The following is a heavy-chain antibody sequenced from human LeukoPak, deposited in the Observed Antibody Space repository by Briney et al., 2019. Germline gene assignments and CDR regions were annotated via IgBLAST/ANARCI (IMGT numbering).Heavy chain of an antibody. Sequence: GGSLRLSCAASGFAFSSYTMHWVRQAPGKGLEWVALISYDGSNKQYADFVKGRCTISRDDSKNTLYLQMNSLRVDDTAVYYCARLKAVAGTAYYFDYWGQGTLVTVSS. J-gene: IGHJ4*02. CDR2: ISYDGSNK. CDR1: GFAFSSYT. D-gene: IGHD6-19*01. CDR3: ARLKAVAGTAYYFDY. V-gene: IGHV3-30*04.